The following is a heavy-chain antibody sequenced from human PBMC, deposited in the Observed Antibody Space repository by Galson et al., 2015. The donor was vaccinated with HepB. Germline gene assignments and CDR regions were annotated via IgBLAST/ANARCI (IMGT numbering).Heavy chain of an antibody. CDR1: GLTFNTYS. CDR3: AVDVAGTRSY. D-gene: IGHD6-19*01. J-gene: IGHJ4*02. V-gene: IGHV3-21*01. Sequence: SLRLSCAASGLTFNTYSMNWVRQAPGKGLEWVSSISSSSYYIYYADSVKGRFTISRDNAKNSLYLQMNSLRAEDTAVYYCAVDVAGTRSYWGQGTLATVSS. CDR2: ISSSSYYI.